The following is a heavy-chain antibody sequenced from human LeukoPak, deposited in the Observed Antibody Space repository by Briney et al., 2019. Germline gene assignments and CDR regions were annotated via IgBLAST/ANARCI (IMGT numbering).Heavy chain of an antibody. D-gene: IGHD2-2*01. CDR2: MNPNNSSN. J-gene: IGHJ5*02. Sequence: ASVKVSCKASGYTFTDYYMHWVRQAPGQGLEWMGWMNPNNSSNNYAQKFQRTVIMTRDTSISTSYIELSRLTSDDPAVYYCARSSVIVPAAINWLDPWGQGTLVTVSS. CDR3: ARSSVIVPAAINWLDP. CDR1: GYTFTDYY. V-gene: IGHV1-2*02.